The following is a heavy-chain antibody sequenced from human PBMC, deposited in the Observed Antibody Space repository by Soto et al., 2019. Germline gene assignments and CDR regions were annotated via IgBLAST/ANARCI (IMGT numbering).Heavy chain of an antibody. Sequence: QVQLQQWGAGLLKPSETLSLTCAVYGGSFSGYYWSWIRQPPGKGLEWIGEINHSGSTNYNPSLKSRVTISVDTSKNQFSLKLSSVTAADTAVYYCARGQITMVRGRGLGYWGQGTLVTVSS. CDR2: INHSGST. D-gene: IGHD3-10*01. J-gene: IGHJ4*02. V-gene: IGHV4-34*01. CDR3: ARGQITMVRGRGLGY. CDR1: GGSFSGYY.